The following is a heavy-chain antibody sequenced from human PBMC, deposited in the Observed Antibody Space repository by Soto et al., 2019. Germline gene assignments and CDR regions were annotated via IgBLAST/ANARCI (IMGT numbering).Heavy chain of an antibody. CDR2: IYPSDSDT. J-gene: IGHJ5*02. V-gene: IGHV5-51*01. Sequence: EVQLVQSVAEVRKPGESLKIACKGSGYSFTNYWIAWVSQMPGKGLEYMGIIYPSDSDTRYSPSFQGQVTISADKSISTAYLQWSSLKASDTAIYYCARHGFYGDYSSNYFDPWGQGTLVTVSS. CDR1: GYSFTNYW. D-gene: IGHD4-17*01. CDR3: ARHGFYGDYSSNYFDP.